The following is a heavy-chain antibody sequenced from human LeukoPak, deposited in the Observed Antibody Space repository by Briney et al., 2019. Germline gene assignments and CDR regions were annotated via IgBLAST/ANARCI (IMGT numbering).Heavy chain of an antibody. D-gene: IGHD1-1*01. CDR3: ARGQTGTEDY. V-gene: IGHV4-30-2*01. CDR1: GGSISSGGYS. J-gene: IGHJ4*02. CDR2: IYHSGST. Sequence: RPSETLSLTCAVSGGSISSGGYSWSWIRQPPGKGLEWIGYIYHSGSTYYNPPLKSRVTISVDRSKNQFSLKLSSVTAADTAVYYCARGQTGTEDYWGQGTLVTVSS.